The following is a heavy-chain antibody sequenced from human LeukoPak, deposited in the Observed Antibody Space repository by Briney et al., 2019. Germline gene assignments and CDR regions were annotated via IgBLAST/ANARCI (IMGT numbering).Heavy chain of an antibody. CDR1: GFTFSSYW. CDR2: ISSSSSYI. V-gene: IGHV3-21*01. J-gene: IGHJ4*02. D-gene: IGHD3-22*01. Sequence: GGSLRLSCAASGFTFSSYWMSWVRQAPGKGLEWVSSISSSSSYIYYADSVKGRFTISRDNAKNSLYLQMNSLRAEDTAVYYCARAVPSTYYYDSSGYPDYWGQGTLVTVSS. CDR3: ARAVPSTYYYDSSGYPDY.